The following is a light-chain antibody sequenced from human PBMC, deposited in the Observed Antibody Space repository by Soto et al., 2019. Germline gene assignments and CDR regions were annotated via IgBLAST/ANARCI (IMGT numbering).Light chain of an antibody. CDR1: QSLLSSNGKTY. Sequence: DLEMTQTPLSLSVTPGQPASISCKSSQSLLSSNGKTYLYWYLQKPGQPPQLLIYEVATRFSGVPDRFSGSGSGTDFTLKISRVEADDVGVYYCMQTLHLPWTFGQGTKVEIK. J-gene: IGKJ1*01. V-gene: IGKV2D-29*01. CDR3: MQTLHLPWT. CDR2: EVA.